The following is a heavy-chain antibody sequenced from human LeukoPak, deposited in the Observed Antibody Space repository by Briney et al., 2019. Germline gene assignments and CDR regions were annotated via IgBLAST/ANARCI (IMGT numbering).Heavy chain of an antibody. CDR2: IIPIFGTA. J-gene: IGHJ3*02. CDR3: AKAIAAVAGYDAFDI. D-gene: IGHD6-19*01. CDR1: GGTFSSYA. Sequence: SVKVSCKASGGTFSSYAISWVRQAPGQGLEWMGGIIPIFGTANYAQKFQGRVTITADESTSTAYMELSSLRPEDTAMYFCAKAIAAVAGYDAFDIWGQGAMVTVSS. V-gene: IGHV1-69*13.